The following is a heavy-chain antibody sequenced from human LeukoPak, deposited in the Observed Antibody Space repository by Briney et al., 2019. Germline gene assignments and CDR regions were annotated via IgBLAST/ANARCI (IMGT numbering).Heavy chain of an antibody. J-gene: IGHJ4*02. CDR1: GFSFSGYG. CDR3: ARGHYYDSSGYYVY. V-gene: IGHV3-30*02. CDR2: IRYDGSNK. D-gene: IGHD3-22*01. Sequence: GGSLRLSCAASGFSFSGYGMHWVRQAPGKGLEWVAFIRYDGSNKYYADSVKGRFTISRDNSKNTLYLQMNSLRAEDTAVYYCARGHYYDSSGYYVYWGQGTLVTVSS.